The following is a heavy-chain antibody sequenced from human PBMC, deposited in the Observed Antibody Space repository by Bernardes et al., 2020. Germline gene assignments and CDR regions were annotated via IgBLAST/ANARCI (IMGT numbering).Heavy chain of an antibody. Sequence: GGSLRLSCAASGFTFSSYIMNWFRQAPGKGLEWVSSISSSSRYIYYADSVKGRFTISRDNAKNSLYLQMSSLRAEDTAVYYCARASYGRNLGGPVAFDLWGQGTMVTVSS. CDR3: ARASYGRNLGGPVAFDL. D-gene: IGHD2-8*01. CDR2: ISSSSRYI. V-gene: IGHV3-21*01. CDR1: GFTFSSYI. J-gene: IGHJ3*01.